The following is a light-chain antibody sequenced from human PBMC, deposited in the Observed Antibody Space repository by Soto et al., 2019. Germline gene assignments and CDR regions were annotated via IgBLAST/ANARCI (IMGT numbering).Light chain of an antibody. V-gene: IGLV1-47*01. CDR3: AAWDDSLSGSYV. J-gene: IGLJ1*01. CDR1: SSNIGSNY. CDR2: RNN. Sequence: QSVLTQPPSASGTPGQRVTISCSGSSSNIGSNYVYWYQQLPGTAPKLLIYRNNQRPSGVPDRFSGSKSGTSASLAISGLRSEDDVDYYCAAWDDSLSGSYVFGTGTKVTVL.